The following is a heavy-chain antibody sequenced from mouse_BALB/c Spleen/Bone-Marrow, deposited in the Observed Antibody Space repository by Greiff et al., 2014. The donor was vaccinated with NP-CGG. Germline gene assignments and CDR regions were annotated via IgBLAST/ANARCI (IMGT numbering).Heavy chain of an antibody. CDR2: ISYSGST. Sequence: EVQRVESGPGLVKPSQSLSLTCTVTGYSITSDYSWNWIRQFPGNKLEWMGYISYSGSTSYNPSLKSRISITRDTSKNQFFLQLNSVTTEDTATYYCARSRLRRGFDYWGQGTTLTVSS. CDR1: GYSITSDYS. V-gene: IGHV3-2*02. J-gene: IGHJ2*01. D-gene: IGHD2-2*01. CDR3: ARSRLRRGFDY.